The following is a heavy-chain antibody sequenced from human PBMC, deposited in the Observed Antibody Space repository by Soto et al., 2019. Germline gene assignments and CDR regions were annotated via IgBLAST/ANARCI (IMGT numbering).Heavy chain of an antibody. J-gene: IGHJ6*02. CDR1: GFTFSSYG. Sequence: QVQLVESGGGVVQPGRSLRLSCAASGFTFSSYGMHWVRQAPGKGLEWVAVIWYDGSNKYYADSVKGRFTISRDNSKNTLYLQMNSLRAEDTAVYYCARDKAWGYDPYYYYGMDVWGQGTTVTVSS. D-gene: IGHD5-12*01. CDR2: IWYDGSNK. V-gene: IGHV3-33*01. CDR3: ARDKAWGYDPYYYYGMDV.